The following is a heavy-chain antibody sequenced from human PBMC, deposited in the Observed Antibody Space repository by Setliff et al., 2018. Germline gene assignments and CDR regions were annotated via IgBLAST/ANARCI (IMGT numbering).Heavy chain of an antibody. CDR3: ARGFDVCGGGACYTDGPYYFDY. V-gene: IGHV4-59*01. CDR1: GGSISSDY. J-gene: IGHJ4*02. Sequence: ASETLSLTCTVSGGSISSDYWSWIRQPPGKGLEWIGYIYYSGSTNYNPSLKSRVTISVDTSKKQLSLNLSSVTPADTAVYYCARGFDVCGGGACYTDGPYYFDYWGLGTLVTVSS. CDR2: IYYSGST. D-gene: IGHD2-21*02.